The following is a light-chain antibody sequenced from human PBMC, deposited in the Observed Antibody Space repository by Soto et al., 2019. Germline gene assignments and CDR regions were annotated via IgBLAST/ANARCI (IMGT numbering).Light chain of an antibody. CDR1: QSVSSN. V-gene: IGKV3-15*01. CDR3: QQYNTWLS. J-gene: IGKJ4*01. CDR2: GSS. Sequence: EIVMTQSPATLSVSPGERATLSCRASQSVSSNLAWYQQKPGQAPRLLIYGSSTRATGIPARFSGSGSGTEFTLTISSLQSDDSAVYYCQQYNTWLSFGGGTKVEIK.